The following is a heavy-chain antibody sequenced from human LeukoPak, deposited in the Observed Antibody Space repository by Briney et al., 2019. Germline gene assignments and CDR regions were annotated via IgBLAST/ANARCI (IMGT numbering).Heavy chain of an antibody. CDR1: GFTFSSYA. V-gene: IGHV3-30-3*01. CDR2: ISYDGSNK. Sequence: PGRSLRLSCAASGFTFSSYAMHWVRQAPGKGLEWVAVISYDGSNKYYADSVKGRFTISRDNSKNTLYLQMNSLRAEDTAVYYCATYCSSTTCPGYWGQGTLVTVSS. CDR3: ATYCSSTTCPGY. J-gene: IGHJ4*02. D-gene: IGHD2-2*01.